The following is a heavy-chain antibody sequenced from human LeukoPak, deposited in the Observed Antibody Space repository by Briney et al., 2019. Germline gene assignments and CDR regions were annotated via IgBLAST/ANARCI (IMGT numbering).Heavy chain of an antibody. D-gene: IGHD2-21*02. CDR3: ARGRGGTAYYYYYMDV. J-gene: IGHJ6*03. CDR1: GYTFTSYG. CDR2: ISAYNGNT. V-gene: IGHV1-18*01. Sequence: ASVKVSCKASGYTFTSYGISWVRQAPGQGLEWMGWISAYNGNTNYAQKLQGRVTITRNTSTSTAYMELSSLRSEDTAVYYCARGRGGTAYYYYYMDVWGKGTTVTVSS.